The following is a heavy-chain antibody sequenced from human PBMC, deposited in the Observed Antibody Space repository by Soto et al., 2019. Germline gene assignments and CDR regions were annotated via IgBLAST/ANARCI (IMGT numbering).Heavy chain of an antibody. CDR3: AKDSYDILTGYQMPDY. V-gene: IGHV3-30*04. CDR1: GFTFSSYA. J-gene: IGHJ4*02. Sequence: QVQLVESGGGVVQPGRSLRLSCAASGFTFSSYAMHWVRQAPGKGLEWVAVISYDGSNKYYADSVKGRFTISRDNSKNTLYLQMNSLRAEDTAVYYCAKDSYDILTGYQMPDYWGQGTLVTVSS. CDR2: ISYDGSNK. D-gene: IGHD3-9*01.